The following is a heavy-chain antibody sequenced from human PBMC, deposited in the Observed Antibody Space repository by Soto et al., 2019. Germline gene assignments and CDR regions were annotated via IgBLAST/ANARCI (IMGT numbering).Heavy chain of an antibody. CDR3: ARGRGSSSIRPTYYYYGLDV. J-gene: IGHJ6*02. D-gene: IGHD6-13*01. Sequence: SETLSLTCAVSGGSFSDYYWSWVRQPPGKGLEWIGGISQSAGTNYNPSLKSRVTISIDTPKKRFSLKLSSVSDADTAVYYCARGRGSSSIRPTYYYYGLDVWGQGTTVTVSS. CDR1: GGSFSDYY. CDR2: ISQSAGT. V-gene: IGHV4-34*01.